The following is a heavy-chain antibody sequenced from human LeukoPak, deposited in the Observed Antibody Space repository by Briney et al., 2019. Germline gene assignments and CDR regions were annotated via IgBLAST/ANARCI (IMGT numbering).Heavy chain of an antibody. V-gene: IGHV1-46*01. CDR1: GYTFTSYY. CDR2: INPSGGSA. Sequence: ASVKVSCTASGYTFTSYYMHWVRQAPGQGLEWMGIINPSGGSASYAKKFQGRVTMTRDTSTSTVYMELSSLRSEDTAVYYCAREVVVVAATANHDAFDIWGQGTMVTVSS. D-gene: IGHD2-15*01. CDR3: AREVVVVAATANHDAFDI. J-gene: IGHJ3*02.